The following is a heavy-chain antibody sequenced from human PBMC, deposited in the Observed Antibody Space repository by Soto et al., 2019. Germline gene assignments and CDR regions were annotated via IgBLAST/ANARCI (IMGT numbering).Heavy chain of an antibody. CDR1: GYTFTGYY. V-gene: IGHV1-2*04. D-gene: IGHD4-17*01. Sequence: QVQLVQSGAEVKKPGASVKVSCKASGYTFTGYYMHWVRQAPGQGLEWMGWINPHSGGTNYAQKFQGWVTMTRDTSISTAYMELSRLRSDDTAVYYCARALDYGDQRGRGDAFDIWGQGTMVTVSS. CDR2: INPHSGGT. J-gene: IGHJ3*02. CDR3: ARALDYGDQRGRGDAFDI.